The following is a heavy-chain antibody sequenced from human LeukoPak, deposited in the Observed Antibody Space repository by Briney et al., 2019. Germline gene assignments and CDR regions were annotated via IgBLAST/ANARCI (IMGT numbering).Heavy chain of an antibody. CDR1: GFTVSTNY. V-gene: IGHV3-53*01. J-gene: IGHJ4*02. D-gene: IGHD3-22*01. CDR3: ARYYYDSSGQRDYFDY. Sequence: GGSLRLSCAASGFTVSTNYMSWVRQAPGKGLEWVSIIYSGGSTYYADSVKGRFTVSRDNSKNTLYLQMNSLRAEDTAVYYCARYYYDSSGQRDYFDYWGQGTLVTVSS. CDR2: IYSGGST.